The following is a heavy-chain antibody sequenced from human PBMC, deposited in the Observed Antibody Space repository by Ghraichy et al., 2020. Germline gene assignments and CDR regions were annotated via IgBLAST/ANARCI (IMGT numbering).Heavy chain of an antibody. CDR1: GGSINSNNYY. D-gene: IGHD3-10*01. CDR3: ATTSGITLVRGPTGDY. V-gene: IGHV4-39*01. Sequence: SETLSLTCTVSGGSINSNNYYWGWIRQPPGKGLEWIGIIYYSGSTYYNPSLKSRVTMSLDTSKNQFSLKLSSVTGADTAMYYCATTSGITLVRGPTGDYWGQGTLVTVSS. J-gene: IGHJ4*02. CDR2: IYYSGST.